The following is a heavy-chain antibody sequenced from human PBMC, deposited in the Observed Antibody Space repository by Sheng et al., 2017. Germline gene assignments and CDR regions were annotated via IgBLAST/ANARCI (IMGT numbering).Heavy chain of an antibody. CDR1: GYTFTSYG. CDR3: ARDGGPPVTSVWAVTAPFDL. V-gene: IGHV1-18*01. J-gene: IGHJ2*01. Sequence: QVQLVQSGAEVKKPGASVKVSCKASGYTFTSYGISWVRQAPGQGLEWMGWISAYNGNTNYAQKLQGRVTMTTDTSTSTAYMELRSLRSDDTAVYYCARDGGPPVTSVWAVTAPFDLWGRGTLVTVSS. D-gene: IGHD2-21*02. CDR2: ISAYNGNT.